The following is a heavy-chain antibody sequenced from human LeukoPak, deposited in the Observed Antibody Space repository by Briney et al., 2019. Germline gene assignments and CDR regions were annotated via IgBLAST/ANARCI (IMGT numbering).Heavy chain of an antibody. CDR3: AKDHITIFGVVIIPDYYYGMDV. Sequence: PGGSLRLSCAASGFTFSSYAMSWVRQAPGKGLEWVSAISGSGGSTYYADSVKGRFTIPRDNSKNTLYLQMNSLRAEDTAVYYCAKDHITIFGVVIIPDYYYGMDVWGQGTTVTVSS. D-gene: IGHD3-3*01. CDR2: ISGSGGST. CDR1: GFTFSSYA. V-gene: IGHV3-23*01. J-gene: IGHJ6*02.